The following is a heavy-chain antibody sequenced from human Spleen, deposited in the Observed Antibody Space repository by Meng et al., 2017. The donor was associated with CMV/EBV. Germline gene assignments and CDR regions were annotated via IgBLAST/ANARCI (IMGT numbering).Heavy chain of an antibody. V-gene: IGHV4-34*01. CDR1: GGSFSGYY. Sequence: GSLRLSCAVYGGSFSGYYWSWIRQPPGKGLEWIGEINHSGSTNYNPSLKSRVTMSVDTSKNQLSLKLSSVTAADTAVYYCASGYTVTYYFDYWGQGTLVTVSS. D-gene: IGHD4-11*01. CDR3: ASGYTVTYYFDY. J-gene: IGHJ4*02. CDR2: INHSGST.